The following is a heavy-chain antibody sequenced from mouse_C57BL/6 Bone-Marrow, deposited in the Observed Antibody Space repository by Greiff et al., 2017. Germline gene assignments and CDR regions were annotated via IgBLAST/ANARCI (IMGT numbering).Heavy chain of an antibody. Sequence: VQLQQSGAEFVRPGASVKLSCTASGFIIKDYYMHWVKQRPEQGLEWIGRIDPEDVDTEYASKFQGKSTLTADTSSNTAYLQLSSLTSEDTAVYYCATGTYSNQFDYWGQGTHVSVSA. V-gene: IGHV14-1*01. D-gene: IGHD2-5*01. CDR3: ATGTYSNQFDY. CDR2: IDPEDVDT. J-gene: IGHJ3*01. CDR1: GFIIKDYY.